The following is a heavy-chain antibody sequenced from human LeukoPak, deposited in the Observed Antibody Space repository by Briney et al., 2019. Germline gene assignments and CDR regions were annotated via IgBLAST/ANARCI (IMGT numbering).Heavy chain of an antibody. CDR2: IYSGGST. CDR1: GFTVSSNY. V-gene: IGHV3-66*01. CDR3: ARFLKHCNGDHCYTDFHSYGLDV. J-gene: IGHJ6*02. D-gene: IGHD2-15*01. Sequence: GGSLTLPCAASGFTVSSNYMRWVRQAPEKGLVWVSVIYSGGSTYYADAEKSRFTIARDNSKNTLYLQMNSLSAEDTAVYYCARFLKHCNGDHCYTDFHSYGLDVWGLGTTVTVS.